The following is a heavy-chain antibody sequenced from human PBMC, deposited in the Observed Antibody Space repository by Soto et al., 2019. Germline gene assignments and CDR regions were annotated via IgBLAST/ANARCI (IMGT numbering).Heavy chain of an antibody. CDR3: VKDVWDY. J-gene: IGHJ4*02. Sequence: VRLSCAASGFTFSGYTMNWVRQAPGKGLEWVAVIGNSGDGTHYADSVKGRFTISRDNSKNTLYLQMESLRAEDTAVYYCVKDVWDYWGQGVLVTVSS. CDR2: IGNSGDGT. V-gene: IGHV3-23*01. D-gene: IGHD2-21*01. CDR1: GFTFSGYT.